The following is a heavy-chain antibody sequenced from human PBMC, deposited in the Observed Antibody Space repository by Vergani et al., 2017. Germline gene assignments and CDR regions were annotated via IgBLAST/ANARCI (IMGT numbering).Heavy chain of an antibody. CDR1: GGSISSGGYY. V-gene: IGHV4-31*03. Sequence: QVQLQESGPGLVKPSQTLSLTCTVSGGSISSGGYYWSWIRQHPGKGLEWIGYIYYSGSTYYSPSLRSRVTISVDTSKNQFSLKLSSVTAADTAVYYCARSDCSSTGCDRGWFDPWGQGSLVTVSS. CDR3: ARSDCSSTGCDRGWFDP. D-gene: IGHD2-2*01. CDR2: IYYSGST. J-gene: IGHJ5*02.